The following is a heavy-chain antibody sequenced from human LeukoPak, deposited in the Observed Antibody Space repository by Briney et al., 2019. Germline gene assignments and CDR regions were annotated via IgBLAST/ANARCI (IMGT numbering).Heavy chain of an antibody. CDR2: ISGSGGST. Sequence: GGSLRLSCAASGFTFSSYAMSWVRQAPGKGLEWVSAISGSGGSTYYADSVKGRFTISRDNSKNTLYLQMNSLRAEDTAVYYCAKAGPGIAAAGTNWFDPWGQGTLSPSPQ. J-gene: IGHJ5*02. V-gene: IGHV3-23*01. D-gene: IGHD6-13*01. CDR1: GFTFSSYA. CDR3: AKAGPGIAAAGTNWFDP.